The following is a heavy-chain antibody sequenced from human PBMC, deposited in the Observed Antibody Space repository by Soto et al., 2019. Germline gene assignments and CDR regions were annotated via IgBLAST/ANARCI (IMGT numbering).Heavy chain of an antibody. J-gene: IGHJ4*02. CDR2: INHSGST. CDR3: VGASKWSLLHTPFDE. D-gene: IGHD3-22*01. CDR1: GGSFSGYY. Sequence: PSETLSLTCGVYGGSFSGYYWSWIRQPPGKGLEWIGEINHSGSTNYNPSLKSRVTISVDTSKNQLSLKLRSVTAADTAVYYCVGASKWSLLHTPFDEWGQGTPVTVSS. V-gene: IGHV4-34*01.